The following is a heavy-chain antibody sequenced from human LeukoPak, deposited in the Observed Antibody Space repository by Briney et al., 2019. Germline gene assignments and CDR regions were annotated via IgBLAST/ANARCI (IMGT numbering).Heavy chain of an antibody. Sequence: GESLKISCKVSGYSFTGYWIGWVRQMPGKGLEWMGIIYPDDSDTRYSPSFQGQVTISVDKSISTAYLQWSSLKASDTAMYYCARQDPYSDTYSPVFDYWGQGTLVTVSS. CDR1: GYSFTGYW. V-gene: IGHV5-51*01. J-gene: IGHJ4*02. CDR2: IYPDDSDT. CDR3: ARQDPYSDTYSPVFDY. D-gene: IGHD1-26*01.